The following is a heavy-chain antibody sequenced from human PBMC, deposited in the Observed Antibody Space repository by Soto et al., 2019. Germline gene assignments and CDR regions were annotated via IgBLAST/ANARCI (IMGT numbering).Heavy chain of an antibody. D-gene: IGHD3-22*01. CDR3: AKDTYYHDTSGYYVFDY. CDR2: ISYDGSKK. Sequence: QVQLVESGGGEVQPGRSLRLSCAASGFTFSSYGIHWVRQAPGKGLEWVAVISYDGSKKNYLDSVKGRFTISRDNSKNTMYLEMNSRRAEDTAIYYCAKDTYYHDTSGYYVFDYWGQGTLVTVSS. CDR1: GFTFSSYG. J-gene: IGHJ4*02. V-gene: IGHV3-30*18.